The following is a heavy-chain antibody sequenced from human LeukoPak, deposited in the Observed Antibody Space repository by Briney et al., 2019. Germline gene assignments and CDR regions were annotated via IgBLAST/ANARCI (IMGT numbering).Heavy chain of an antibody. Sequence: PGRSLRLSCAASGFTFSNYGMHWVRQAPGKGLQWVAVIWYDGINKFYADSVKGRFTISRDNSKNTLYLQMNSLRAEDTAVYYCARDPTLYNSGCYGCWFDPWGQGTLVTVSS. D-gene: IGHD6-19*01. CDR2: IWYDGINK. J-gene: IGHJ5*02. CDR1: GFTFSNYG. CDR3: ARDPTLYNSGCYGCWFDP. V-gene: IGHV3-33*01.